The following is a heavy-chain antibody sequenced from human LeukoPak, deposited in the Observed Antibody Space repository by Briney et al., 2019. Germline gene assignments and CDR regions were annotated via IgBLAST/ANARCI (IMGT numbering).Heavy chain of an antibody. CDR3: ARVKSFRVPDEVFDY. D-gene: IGHD2-2*01. CDR2: INPSGGST. Sequence: ASVKVSCKASGYTFTSYCMHRVRQAPGQGLEWMGIINPSGGSTSYAQKFQGRVTMTRDTSTSTVYMELSSLRSEDTAVYYCARVKSFRVPDEVFDYWGQGTLVTVSS. V-gene: IGHV1-46*01. J-gene: IGHJ4*02. CDR1: GYTFTSYC.